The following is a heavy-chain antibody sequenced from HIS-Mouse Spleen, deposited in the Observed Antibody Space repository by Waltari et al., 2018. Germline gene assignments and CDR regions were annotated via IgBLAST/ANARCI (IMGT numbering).Heavy chain of an antibody. CDR3: ARVSSGGSDFDY. J-gene: IGHJ4*02. Sequence: QVQLVQSGAEVKKPGASVKVSRKASGYTFTGYNIHWVGQAPGQGLEWMGWINPNSGGTNYAQKFQGRVTMTRDTSISTAYMELSRLRSDDTAVYYCARVSSGGSDFDYWGQGTLVTVSS. CDR2: INPNSGGT. CDR1: GYTFTGYN. V-gene: IGHV1-2*02. D-gene: IGHD3-16*01.